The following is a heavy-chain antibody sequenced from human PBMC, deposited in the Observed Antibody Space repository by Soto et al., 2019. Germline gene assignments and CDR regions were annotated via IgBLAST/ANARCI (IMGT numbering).Heavy chain of an antibody. CDR2: ISGSGGST. Sequence: PGGSLRLSCAASGFTFSSYAMSWVRQAPGKGLEWVSAISGSGGSTYYADSVKGRFTISRDNSKNTLYLQMNSLRAEDTAVYYCARDHDSPYYDILTGSNFDYWGQGTLVTVSS. CDR3: ARDHDSPYYDILTGSNFDY. CDR1: GFTFSSYA. D-gene: IGHD3-9*01. J-gene: IGHJ4*02. V-gene: IGHV3-23*01.